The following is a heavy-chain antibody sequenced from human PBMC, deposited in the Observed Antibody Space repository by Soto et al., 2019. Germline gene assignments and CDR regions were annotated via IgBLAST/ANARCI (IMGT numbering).Heavy chain of an antibody. Sequence: SVKVSCKASGFTFASSAMQWGRQARGQRLEWIGWIVVGSGNTNYAQKFQERVTITRDMSTSTAYMELSSLRSEDMAVYYWAAGACEWFGQLSLYGMDGWG. J-gene: IGHJ6*02. CDR1: GFTFASSA. D-gene: IGHD3-10*01. V-gene: IGHV1-58*02. CDR3: AAGACEWFGQLSLYGMDG. CDR2: IVVGSGNT.